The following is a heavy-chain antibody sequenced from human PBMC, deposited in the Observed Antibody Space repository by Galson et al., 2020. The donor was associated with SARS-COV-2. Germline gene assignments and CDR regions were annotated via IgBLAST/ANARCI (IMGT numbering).Heavy chain of an antibody. J-gene: IGHJ1*01. D-gene: IGHD6-19*01. CDR2: IWSGGNYR. Sequence: GGSLRLSCGASGFIFSDSAMHWVRQAPGRGLEWVAMIWSGGNYRFYGDSVKGRFIISRHDSQNTVSLQMDSLRVEDTAIYYCARDPPGSGWAFHDWGQGSVVTV. V-gene: IGHV3-33*01. CDR1: GFIFSDSA. CDR3: ARDPPGSGWAFHD.